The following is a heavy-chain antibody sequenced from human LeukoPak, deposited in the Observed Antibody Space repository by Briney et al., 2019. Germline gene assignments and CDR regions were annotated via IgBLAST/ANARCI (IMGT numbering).Heavy chain of an antibody. V-gene: IGHV3-48*04. CDR2: IRSSSNII. J-gene: IGHJ4*02. D-gene: IGHD6-13*01. CDR1: GFTFSSYS. CDR3: ARDRIYTGYSSSWLSY. Sequence: GGSLRLSCAASGFTFSSYSMNWVRQAPGKGLEWVSYIRSSSNIIYYADSVKGRFTISRDNTKNSLYLQMNSLRAEDTAVYYCARDRIYTGYSSSWLSYWGQGTLVTVSS.